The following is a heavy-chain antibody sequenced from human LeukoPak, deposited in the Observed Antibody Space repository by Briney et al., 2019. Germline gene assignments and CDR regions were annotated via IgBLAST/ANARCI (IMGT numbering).Heavy chain of an antibody. V-gene: IGHV1-69*02. Sequence: SSVKVSCKASGGTFSSYTISWVRQAPGQGLEWMGRIIPILGIANYAQKFQGRVTMTRNTSISTAYMELSSLRSEDTAVYYCAVEMATIRGDAFDIWGQGTMVTVSS. CDR1: GGTFSSYT. CDR3: AVEMATIRGDAFDI. J-gene: IGHJ3*02. CDR2: IIPILGIA. D-gene: IGHD5-24*01.